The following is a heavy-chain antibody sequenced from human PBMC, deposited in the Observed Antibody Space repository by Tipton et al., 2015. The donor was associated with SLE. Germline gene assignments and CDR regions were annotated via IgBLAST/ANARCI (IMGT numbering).Heavy chain of an antibody. Sequence: QSGAEVKKPGSSVKVSCKASGGTFSSYAISWVRQAPGQGLEWMGRINPNSGGTNYAQKFQGRVTMTRDTSISTAYMELSRLRSDDTAVYYCARLHSGNPWGAFDIWGQGTMVTVSS. V-gene: IGHV1-2*06. CDR2: INPNSGGT. CDR3: ARLHSGNPWGAFDI. D-gene: IGHD1-26*01. J-gene: IGHJ3*02. CDR1: GGTFSSYA.